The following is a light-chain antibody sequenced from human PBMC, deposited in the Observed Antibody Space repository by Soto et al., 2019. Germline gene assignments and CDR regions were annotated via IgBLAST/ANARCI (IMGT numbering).Light chain of an antibody. CDR2: GAS. CDR3: QQCHNWPRT. Sequence: EIVMTQSPASLSVSPGERATLSCRASQSVGSNLAWYQQRPGQAPRLLIYGASTRATGIPARFSRSGSGTEFTLTISSLQPEDFAVYYCQQCHNWPRTFGQGTKVEIK. CDR1: QSVGSN. V-gene: IGKV3-15*01. J-gene: IGKJ1*01.